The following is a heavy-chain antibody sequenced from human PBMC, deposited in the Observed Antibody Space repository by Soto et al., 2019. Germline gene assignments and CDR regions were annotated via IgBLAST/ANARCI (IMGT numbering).Heavy chain of an antibody. D-gene: IGHD3-3*01. CDR3: ARGGLYDFWSGKDTRDDWFDP. J-gene: IGHJ5*02. CDR1: GYTFTSYD. V-gene: IGHV1-8*01. Sequence: ASVKVSCKASGYTFTSYDINWVRQATGQGLEWMGWMNPNSGNTGYAQKFQGRVTMTRNTSISTAYMELSSLRSEDTAVYYCARGGLYDFWSGKDTRDDWFDPWGQGTLVTVSS. CDR2: MNPNSGNT.